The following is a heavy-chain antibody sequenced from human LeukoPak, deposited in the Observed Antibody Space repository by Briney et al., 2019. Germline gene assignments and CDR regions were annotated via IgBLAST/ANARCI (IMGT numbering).Heavy chain of an antibody. V-gene: IGHV1-8*01. CDR1: GYTFTSYD. CDR3: ARRYCSGGSCFRRKHSFDY. J-gene: IGHJ4*02. Sequence: ASVKVSGKASGYTFTSYDINWVRQATGQGGEWMGWMNPNSGKTGYAQKFQGTVTMTRNTSISTAYMALSSLRSEDTAVYYCARRYCSGGSCFRRKHSFDYWGQGTLVTVSS. CDR2: MNPNSGKT. D-gene: IGHD2-15*01.